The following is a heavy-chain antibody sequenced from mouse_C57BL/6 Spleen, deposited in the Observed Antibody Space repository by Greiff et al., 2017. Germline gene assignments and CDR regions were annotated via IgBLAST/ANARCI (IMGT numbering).Heavy chain of an antibody. CDR1: GYSITSGYY. V-gene: IGHV3-6*01. D-gene: IGHD1-1*01. Sequence: DVHLVESGPGLVKPSQSLSLTCSVTGYSITSGYYWNWIRPFPGNKLEWMGYISYDGSNNYNPSLKNRISITRDTSKNQFFLKFNSVTTEDTATYYGAREGYGSSYGEGSAMDYWGQGTSVTVSS. CDR2: ISYDGSN. CDR3: AREGYGSSYGEGSAMDY. J-gene: IGHJ4*01.